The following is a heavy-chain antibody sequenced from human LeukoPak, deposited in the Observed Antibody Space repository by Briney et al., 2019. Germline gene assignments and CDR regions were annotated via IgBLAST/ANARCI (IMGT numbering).Heavy chain of an antibody. CDR2: INPNSGGT. V-gene: IGHV1-2*02. CDR1: GYTFTDYY. D-gene: IGHD4-17*01. CDR3: ARGTTVTTTYYYYYYMDV. J-gene: IGHJ6*03. Sequence: ASVKVSCKASGYTFTDYYMHWVRQAPGQGLEWMGWINPNSGGTNYAQKFQGRVTMTRDTSISTAYMELSRLRSDDTAVYYCARGTTVTTTYYYYYYMDVWGKGTTVTVSS.